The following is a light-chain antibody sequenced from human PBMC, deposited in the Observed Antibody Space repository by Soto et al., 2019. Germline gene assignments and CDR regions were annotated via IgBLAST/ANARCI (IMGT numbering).Light chain of an antibody. Sequence: DIQMTQSPSSLSASVGDIFTVTCQSSQNINNYLNWYQQKPGRAPKLLIYDASNLEAGVPSRFRGSGSGTDFTFTISRLQPEDIATYYCQQYENLPTFGQGTRLEIK. CDR2: DAS. J-gene: IGKJ5*01. CDR3: QQYENLPT. CDR1: QNINNY. V-gene: IGKV1-33*01.